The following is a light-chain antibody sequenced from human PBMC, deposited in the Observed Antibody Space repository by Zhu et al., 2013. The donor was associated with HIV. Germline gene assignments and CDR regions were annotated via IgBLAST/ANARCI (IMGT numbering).Light chain of an antibody. J-gene: IGKJ2*03. Sequence: EIVMTQSPVTMSVSPGDRVTLSCTASQSVDSDLAWYQQKPGQPPRLLIYGASTRSTGIPARFSGTGSGTEFTLTISSLQSEDFAVYYCQHYNNWPYSFGQGTKLEIK. CDR1: QSVDSD. CDR3: QHYNNWPYS. CDR2: GAS. V-gene: IGKV3-15*01.